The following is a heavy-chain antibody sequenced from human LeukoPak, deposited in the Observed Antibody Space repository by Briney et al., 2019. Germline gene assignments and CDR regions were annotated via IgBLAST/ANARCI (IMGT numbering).Heavy chain of an antibody. J-gene: IGHJ4*02. CDR3: ASSTGRTTNFDY. Sequence: PGGSLRLSCAASGFTFSSSWMSWVRQAPGKGLEWVANIKQDGSEKYYVDSVKGRFTISRDNAKNSLYLQMNSLRAEDTAVYYCASSTGRTTNFDYWGRGTLVTVSS. CDR2: IKQDGSEK. V-gene: IGHV3-7*01. CDR1: GFTFSSSW. D-gene: IGHD1-7*01.